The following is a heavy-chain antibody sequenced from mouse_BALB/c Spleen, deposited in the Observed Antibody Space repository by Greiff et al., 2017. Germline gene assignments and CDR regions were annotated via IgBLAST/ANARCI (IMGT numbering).Heavy chain of an antibody. D-gene: IGHD1-1*01. Sequence: EVQGVESGGGLVQPGGSRKLSCAASGFTFSSYGMSWVRQTPDKRLELVATINSNGGSTYYPDSVKGRFTISRDNAKNTLYLQMSSLKSEDTAMYYCARRYGSSSYYAMDYWGQGTSVTVSS. V-gene: IGHV5-6-3*01. J-gene: IGHJ4*01. CDR1: GFTFSSYG. CDR2: INSNGGST. CDR3: ARRYGSSSYYAMDY.